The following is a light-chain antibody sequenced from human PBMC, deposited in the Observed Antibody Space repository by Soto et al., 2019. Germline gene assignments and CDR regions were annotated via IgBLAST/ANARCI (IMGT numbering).Light chain of an antibody. CDR1: RSDVGGDNF. V-gene: IGLV2-14*01. J-gene: IGLJ1*01. CDR3: NACTVTNVYV. Sequence: QSVLTQPASVSGSPGQASTISCTGIRSDVGGDNFVSWYQHHPGRAPKLIIYDVSNRPSGVPTRFSGSTSGNTATLTISGLQAEDEADYYCNACTVTNVYVFGTGTKVTVL. CDR2: DVS.